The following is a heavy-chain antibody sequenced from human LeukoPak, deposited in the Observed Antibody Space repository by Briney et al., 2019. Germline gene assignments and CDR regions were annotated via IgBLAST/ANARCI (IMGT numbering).Heavy chain of an antibody. V-gene: IGHV1-46*01. D-gene: IGHD5-18*01. J-gene: IGHJ4*02. Sequence: ASVKVSCKASGYTFTNYYMHWVRQAPGQGLEWMGLISPSGLSTAYAQMFQGRVSITSDTSTSTVYMELSSLTSEDTAVYYCAREDTAFDHWGQGTLVTVSS. CDR2: ISPSGLST. CDR1: GYTFTNYY. CDR3: AREDTAFDH.